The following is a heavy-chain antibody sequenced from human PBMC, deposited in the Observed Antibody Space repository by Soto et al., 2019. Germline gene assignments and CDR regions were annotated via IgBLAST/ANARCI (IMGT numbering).Heavy chain of an antibody. D-gene: IGHD2-15*01. CDR3: TRDGPQYCSGGSCYQRVYYYYMYV. CDR1: GFTFGDYA. Sequence: GGSLRLSCTASGFTFGDYAMSWFRQAPGKGLEWVGFIRSKAYGGTTEYAASVKGRFTISRDDSKSIAYLQMNSLKTEDTAVYYCTRDGPQYCSGGSCYQRVYYYYMYVWGKGTTVTVSS. CDR2: IRSKAYGGTT. J-gene: IGHJ6*03. V-gene: IGHV3-49*03.